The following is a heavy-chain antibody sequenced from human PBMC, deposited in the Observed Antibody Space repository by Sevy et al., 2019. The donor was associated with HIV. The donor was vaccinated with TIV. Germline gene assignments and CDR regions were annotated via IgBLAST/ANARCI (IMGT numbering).Heavy chain of an antibody. V-gene: IGHV3-49*03. J-gene: IGHJ4*02. D-gene: IGHD3-22*01. CDR3: TSGYYYDRSGYSDY. Sequence: GGSLRLSCTGSGFTFGDYAMSWFRQAPGMGLEWVGFIRSKDYGGATEYAASVKGRFTISRDDSKSIADLQMNSLKTEETAVYYCTSGYYYDRSGYSDYWGQGTLVTVSS. CDR2: IRSKDYGGAT. CDR1: GFTFGDYA.